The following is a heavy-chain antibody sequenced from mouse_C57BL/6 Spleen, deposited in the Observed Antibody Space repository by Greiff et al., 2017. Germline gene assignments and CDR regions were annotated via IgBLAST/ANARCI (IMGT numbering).Heavy chain of an antibody. D-gene: IGHD3-2*02. CDR2: IDPSDSET. V-gene: IGHV1-52*01. J-gene: IGHJ3*01. CDR1: GYTFTSYW. CDR3: ARWGAAQASFAY. Sequence: QVQLQQPGAELVRPGSSVKLSCKASGYTFTSYWMHWVKQRPIQGLEWIGNIDPSDSETHYNQKFKDKATLTVDKSSSTAYMQLSSLTSEDSAVYYWARWGAAQASFAYWGQGTLVTVSA.